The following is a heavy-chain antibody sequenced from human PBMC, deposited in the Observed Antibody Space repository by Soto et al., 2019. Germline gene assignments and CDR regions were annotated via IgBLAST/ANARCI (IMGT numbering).Heavy chain of an antibody. J-gene: IGHJ5*02. Sequence: EVQLVESGGGLVQPGGSLRLSCAASGFTFSTYWMHWVRQAPGKGLVWVSRINSDGSSTSYADSVKGRFTISRDNAKNTLFLQMNSLRAEDTAVYYCARDQTVVTNWFDPWGQGTLVTVSS. CDR3: ARDQTVVTNWFDP. V-gene: IGHV3-74*01. D-gene: IGHD3-22*01. CDR1: GFTFSTYW. CDR2: INSDGSST.